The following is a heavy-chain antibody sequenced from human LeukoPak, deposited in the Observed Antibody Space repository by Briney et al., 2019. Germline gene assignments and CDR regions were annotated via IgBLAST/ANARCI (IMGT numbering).Heavy chain of an antibody. CDR2: MNPKSGNT. D-gene: IGHD1-26*01. V-gene: IGHV1-8*01. CDR3: VRDLRGSDDF. CDR1: GYSFINND. Sequence: ASVKVSCKASGYSFINNDINWVRQAPGQGIEWMAWMNPKSGNTGSAQHFQGRVTLTQNIAISTAYLEVRNLKSEDTAVYYCVRDLRGSDDFWGQGTLVIVTS. J-gene: IGHJ4*02.